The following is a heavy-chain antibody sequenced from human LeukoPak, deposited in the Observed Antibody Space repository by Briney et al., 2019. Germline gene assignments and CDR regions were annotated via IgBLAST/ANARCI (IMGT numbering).Heavy chain of an antibody. CDR2: IYYSGST. J-gene: IGHJ5*02. D-gene: IGHD3-3*02. V-gene: IGHV4-59*01. CDR1: GGSISDYF. Sequence: SETLSLTCTVSGGSISDYFWSWIRQPPGKGLEWIGYIYYSGSTNYNPSLKSRVTISVDTSKNQFSLKLSSVTAADTAVYYCARGPEPFEEWLFLNWFDPWGQGTLVTVSS. CDR3: ARGPEPFEEWLFLNWFDP.